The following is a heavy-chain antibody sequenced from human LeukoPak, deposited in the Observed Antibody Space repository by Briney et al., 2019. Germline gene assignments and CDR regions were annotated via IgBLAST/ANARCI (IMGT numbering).Heavy chain of an antibody. CDR3: ARRPDYGGTPTFDY. CDR2: LYSDGST. J-gene: IGHJ4*02. Sequence: GGSLRLSCAASGVTVSSNYMSWVRQAPGKGLEWVSVLYSDGSTYYADTVKGRFTISRDNSKNTLYLQMNSLRAEDTAVYFCARRPDYGGTPTFDYWGQGTLVTVSS. V-gene: IGHV3-66*01. CDR1: GVTVSSNY. D-gene: IGHD4-23*01.